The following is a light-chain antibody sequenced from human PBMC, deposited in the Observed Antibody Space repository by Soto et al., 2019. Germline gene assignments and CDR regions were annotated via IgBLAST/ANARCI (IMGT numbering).Light chain of an antibody. CDR2: GAS. CDR1: QSVSTNY. CDR3: QQYGSSPLT. V-gene: IGKV3-20*01. Sequence: EIVLTQSPGTLSLSPGERATLSCRASQSVSTNYLAWYQQKPGQAPRLLFYGASDRATGIPDRFSGSGSGTDFTLTISRLEPEDSAVYYCQQYGSSPLTFGGGTKVEIK. J-gene: IGKJ4*01.